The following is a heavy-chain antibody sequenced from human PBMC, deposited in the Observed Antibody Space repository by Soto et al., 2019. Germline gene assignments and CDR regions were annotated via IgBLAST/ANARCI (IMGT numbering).Heavy chain of an antibody. CDR1: GFTFDDYA. CDR2: INWNSDSV. J-gene: IGHJ4*02. CDR3: AKGSGFFYGSGNLDY. D-gene: IGHD3-10*01. V-gene: IGHV3-9*01. Sequence: HPGGSLRLSCAASGFTFDDYALHWVRQAPGKGLEWVSGINWNSDSVGYADSVKGRFTISRDNAENSLFLQMDSLRTEDTALYYCAKGSGFFYGSGNLDYWGQGTLVTVSS.